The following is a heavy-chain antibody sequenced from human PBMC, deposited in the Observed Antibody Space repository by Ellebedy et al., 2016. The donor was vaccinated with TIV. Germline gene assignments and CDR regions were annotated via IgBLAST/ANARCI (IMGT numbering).Heavy chain of an antibody. CDR2: ITTDVTNT. J-gene: IGHJ4*02. D-gene: IGHD3-10*01. CDR3: ARDGGSGTPFDY. CDR1: GFSFSSYW. Sequence: PGGSLRLSCEASGFSFSSYWMHWVRQGKGLVWVSRITTDVTNTAYADSVKARFTLSRDHARNTEYLQMNSLTADDTAVYFCARDGGSGTPFDYWGQGTLVTVSS. V-gene: IGHV3-74*01.